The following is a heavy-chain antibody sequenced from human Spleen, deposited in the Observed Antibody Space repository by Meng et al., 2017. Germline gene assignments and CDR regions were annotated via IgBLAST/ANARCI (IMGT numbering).Heavy chain of an antibody. D-gene: IGHD1-26*01. CDR1: GYTLTELS. Sequence: ASVKVSCKVSGYTLTELSMHWVRQAPGKGLEWMGGFDPEDGETIYAQKFQGRVTMTEDTSTDTAYMELSSLRSEDTAVYYCARDLSTWTSGSYYVGENDYWGQGTLVTVSS. J-gene: IGHJ4*02. V-gene: IGHV1-24*01. CDR3: ARDLSTWTSGSYYVGENDY. CDR2: FDPEDGET.